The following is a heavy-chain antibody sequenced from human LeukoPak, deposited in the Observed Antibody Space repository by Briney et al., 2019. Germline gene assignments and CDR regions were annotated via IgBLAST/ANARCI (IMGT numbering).Heavy chain of an antibody. J-gene: IGHJ4*02. D-gene: IGHD6-19*01. CDR3: AGERGEEYSSGWYKTNYFYN. CDR2: GDYSGGT. CDR1: GDSFTSVTDY. Sequence: SETLSLTCTVSGDSFTSVTDYWAWIRQPPGKGLEWIASGDYSGGTYYKPSLESRVAISADMSKNQISLKLTSVTGADTAVYYCAGERGEEYSSGWYKTNYFYNWGQGIRVTVSS. V-gene: IGHV4-39*07.